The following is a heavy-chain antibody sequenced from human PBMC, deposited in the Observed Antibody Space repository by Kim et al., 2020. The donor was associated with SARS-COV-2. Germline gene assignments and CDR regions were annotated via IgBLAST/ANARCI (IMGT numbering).Heavy chain of an antibody. V-gene: IGHV4-30-2*01. CDR1: GGSISSGGYS. CDR3: ARAYIAAHDDSFDI. Sequence: SETLSLTCAVSGGSISSGGYSWSWIPQPPGKGLEWIVYIYDSGSTYYNPSLRIRVTIAVDRTKNQFSLKLISVAAADTAVYSCARAYIAAHDDSFDIWG. CDR2: IYDSGST. D-gene: IGHD6-6*01. J-gene: IGHJ3*02.